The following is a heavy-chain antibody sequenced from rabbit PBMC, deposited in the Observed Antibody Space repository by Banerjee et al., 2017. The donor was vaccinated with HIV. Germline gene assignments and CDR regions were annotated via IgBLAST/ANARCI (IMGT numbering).Heavy chain of an antibody. V-gene: IGHV1S45*01. CDR3: ARDLAGVIGWNFGL. Sequence: QEQLEESGGDLVKPGASLTLTCTASGFTLSSYWICWVRQAPGKGLEWIACINTSSGNTVYATWAKGRFTISKTSSTTVTLQMTSLTAADTATYFCARDLAGVIGWNFGLWGPGTLVTVS. CDR1: GFTLSSYW. D-gene: IGHD4-1*01. J-gene: IGHJ6*01. CDR2: INTSSGNT.